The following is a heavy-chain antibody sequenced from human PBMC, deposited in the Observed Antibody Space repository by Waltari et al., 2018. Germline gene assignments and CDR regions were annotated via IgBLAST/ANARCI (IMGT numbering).Heavy chain of an antibody. Sequence: QVQLQQWGAGLLKPSDTLSLTCAVFGESFSGFYWTWIRQSPGKGLEWIGEIKHSGSTKDNPSLESRVTISIDTPKNQFSLRLTSVTAADAGVYYCARVKGISMIVEIRYGMDVWGQGTTVTVSS. CDR1: GESFSGFY. V-gene: IGHV4-34*01. D-gene: IGHD2-21*01. CDR2: IKHSGST. J-gene: IGHJ6*02. CDR3: ARVKGISMIVEIRYGMDV.